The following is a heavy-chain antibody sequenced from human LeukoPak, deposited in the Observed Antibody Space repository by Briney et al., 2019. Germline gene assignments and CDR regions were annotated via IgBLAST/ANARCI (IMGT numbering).Heavy chain of an antibody. CDR1: GGSFSGYY. V-gene: IGHV4-34*01. D-gene: IGHD6-13*01. CDR2: INHSGST. Sequence: SETLSLTCAVYGGSFSGYYWSWIRQPPGKGLEWIGEINHSGSTTYNPSLKTRVTISVDTSKSQFSLKLSSATAADTAVYYCAREGRQQLRYWGQGTPVTVSS. J-gene: IGHJ4*02. CDR3: AREGRQQLRY.